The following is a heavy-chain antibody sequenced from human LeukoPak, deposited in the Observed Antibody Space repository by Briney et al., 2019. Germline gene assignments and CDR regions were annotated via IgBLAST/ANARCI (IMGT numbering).Heavy chain of an antibody. CDR1: GVSIFSYY. CDR3: ATGRSIRYFDY. Sequence: SETLSLTCTVSGVSIFSYYWNWIRQSPGRGLEWIGYIHYSGTTKYNPSLKSRVTISIDTSKSQFSLKLSSATAADTAVYYCATGRSIRYFDYWGQGTLLTVSS. V-gene: IGHV4-59*08. CDR2: IHYSGTT. D-gene: IGHD3-9*01. J-gene: IGHJ4*02.